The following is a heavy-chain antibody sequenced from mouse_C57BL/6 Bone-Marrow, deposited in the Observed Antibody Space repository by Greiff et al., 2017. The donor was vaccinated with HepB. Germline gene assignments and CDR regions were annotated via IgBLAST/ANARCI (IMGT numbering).Heavy chain of an antibody. J-gene: IGHJ4*01. D-gene: IGHD1-1*01. V-gene: IGHV14-3*01. CDR2: IDPANGNT. Sequence: EVQLQQSVAELVRPGASVKLSCTASGFNIKNTYMHWVKQRPEQGLEWIGRIDPANGNTKYAPKFQGKATITADTSSNTAYLQLSSLTSEDTAIYYCARSVRYYYGSSFYAMDYWGQGTSVTVSS. CDR1: GFNIKNTY. CDR3: ARSVRYYYGSSFYAMDY.